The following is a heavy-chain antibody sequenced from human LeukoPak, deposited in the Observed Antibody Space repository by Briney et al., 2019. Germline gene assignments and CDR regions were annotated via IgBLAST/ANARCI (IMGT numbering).Heavy chain of an antibody. D-gene: IGHD4-17*01. Sequence: ASVKVSCKASGYTFTSYGLSWVRQAPGQGLEWMGWISAYNGNTIYAQKLQGRVTMTTDTSTSTAYMEVRSLRSDDTAVYYCARELTWGLRDFDYWGQGTLVPVSS. CDR2: ISAYNGNT. V-gene: IGHV1-18*01. J-gene: IGHJ4*02. CDR3: ARELTWGLRDFDY. CDR1: GYTFTSYG.